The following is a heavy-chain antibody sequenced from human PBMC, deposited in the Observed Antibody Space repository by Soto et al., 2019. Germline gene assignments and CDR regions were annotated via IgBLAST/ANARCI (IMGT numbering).Heavy chain of an antibody. CDR1: GFTVSSNY. CDR3: ARETGRGAAQTYYKDV. CDR2: LYSGGST. J-gene: IGHJ6*03. V-gene: IGHV3-66*01. Sequence: EVQLVESGGGLVQPGGSLRLSCAASGFTVSSNYISWVRQAPWKGLEWVSVLYSGGSTLYADSVKGRFTIARDNSKNTVYLQRNSLRAEDEGVYYGARETGRGAAQTYYKDVWGKGTKDTV. D-gene: IGHD6-6*01.